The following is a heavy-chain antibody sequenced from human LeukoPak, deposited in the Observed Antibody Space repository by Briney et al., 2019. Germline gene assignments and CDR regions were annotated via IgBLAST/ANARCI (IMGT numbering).Heavy chain of an antibody. CDR1: EFTFSSYA. V-gene: IGHV3-30*18. CDR2: VSNDGGDK. J-gene: IGHJ4*02. D-gene: IGHD3/OR15-3a*01. CDR3: AKAHLLDWLLPFDY. Sequence: GGSLRLSCAASEFTFSSYAMHWVCQAPGKGLEWVAHVSNDGGDKYYADSVKGRFTISRDNSKNTLYLQMNSLRGEDTGVYYCAKAHLLDWLLPFDYWGQGTLVTVSS.